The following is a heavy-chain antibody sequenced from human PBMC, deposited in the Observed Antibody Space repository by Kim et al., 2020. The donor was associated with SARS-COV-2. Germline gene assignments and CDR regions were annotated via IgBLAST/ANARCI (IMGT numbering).Heavy chain of an antibody. CDR2: IWYDGSNK. J-gene: IGHJ4*02. CDR1: GFTFSSYG. Sequence: GGSLRLSCAASGFTFSSYGMHWVRQAPGKGLEWVAVIWYDGSNKYYADSVKGRFTISRDNSKNTLYLQMNSRGAEGTAVYYCARDQGDYWGQGTLVTVSS. CDR3: ARDQGDY. V-gene: IGHV3-33*01.